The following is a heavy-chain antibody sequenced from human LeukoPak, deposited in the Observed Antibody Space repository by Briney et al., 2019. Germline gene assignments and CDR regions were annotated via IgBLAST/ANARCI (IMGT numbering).Heavy chain of an antibody. J-gene: IGHJ4*02. CDR3: ARCIAARPWADY. CDR1: GGSISSGGYY. Sequence: PSETLSLTCTVSGGSISSGGYYWSWIRQHPGKGLEWIGYIYYSGSTYYNPSLKSRVTISVDTSKIQFSLKLSSVTAADTAVYYCARCIAARPWADYWGQGTLVTVSS. V-gene: IGHV4-31*03. CDR2: IYYSGST. D-gene: IGHD6-6*01.